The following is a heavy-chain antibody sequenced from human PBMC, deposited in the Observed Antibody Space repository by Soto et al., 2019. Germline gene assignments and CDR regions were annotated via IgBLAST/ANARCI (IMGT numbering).Heavy chain of an antibody. CDR2: ISSSSSTI. J-gene: IGHJ4*02. CDR1: GFTFSSYS. Sequence: GGSLRLSCAASGFTFSSYSMNWVRQAPGKGLEWVSYISSSSSTIYYADSVKGRFTISRDNAKNSLYLQMNSLRDEDTAVYYCASGYSGHTSRNIFDYWGQGTLVTVSS. D-gene: IGHD5-12*01. CDR3: ASGYSGHTSRNIFDY. V-gene: IGHV3-48*02.